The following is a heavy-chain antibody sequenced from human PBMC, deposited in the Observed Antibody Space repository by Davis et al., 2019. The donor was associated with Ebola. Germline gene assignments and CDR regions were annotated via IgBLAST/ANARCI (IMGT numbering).Heavy chain of an antibody. J-gene: IGHJ6*02. V-gene: IGHV1-3*01. CDR2: INAGNGNT. CDR1: GYTFTNDY. CDR3: ARIILGRDFYGMDV. Sequence: ASVKVSCKASGYTFTNDYLHWVRQAPGQSLEWMGWINAGNGNTKYSQKFQGRVTITTDTSASTAYMELSSLRSEDTAVFYCARIILGRDFYGMDVWGQGTTVTVSS.